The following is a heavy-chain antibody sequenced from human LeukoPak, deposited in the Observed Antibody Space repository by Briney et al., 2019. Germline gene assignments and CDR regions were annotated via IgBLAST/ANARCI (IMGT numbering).Heavy chain of an antibody. CDR2: IYYTGNT. J-gene: IGHJ4*02. V-gene: IGHV4-39*07. CDR1: GVSISSSYSY. D-gene: IGHD5-12*01. Sequence: SETLSLTCTVSGVSISSSYSYWGWIRQPPGMGLEWIGSIYYTGNTYYNASLKSQVSISIDTSKNQFSLKLSSVTAADTAVYYCARWGRRSGYDPHFDYWGQGTLVTVSS. CDR3: ARWGRRSGYDPHFDY.